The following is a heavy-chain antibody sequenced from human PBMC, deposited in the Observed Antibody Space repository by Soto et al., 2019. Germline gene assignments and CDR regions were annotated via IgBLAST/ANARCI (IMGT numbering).Heavy chain of an antibody. D-gene: IGHD3-22*01. CDR1: GFTFDDYA. CDR2: ISWNSGSI. Sequence: GGSLRLSCAASGFTFDDYAMHWVRQAPGKGLEWVSGISWNSGSIGYADSVKGRFTISRDNAKNSLYLQMNSLRAEDTALYYCAKDGNYYDSSGYYFDYWGQGTLVTVSS. V-gene: IGHV3-9*01. J-gene: IGHJ4*02. CDR3: AKDGNYYDSSGYYFDY.